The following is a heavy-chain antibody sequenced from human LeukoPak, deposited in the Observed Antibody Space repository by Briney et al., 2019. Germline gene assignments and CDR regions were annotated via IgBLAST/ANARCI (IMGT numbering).Heavy chain of an antibody. CDR1: GFTFSSYS. V-gene: IGHV3-21*01. D-gene: IGHD6-6*01. Sequence: PGGSLRLSCAASGFTFSSYSMNWVRQAPGKGLEWVSSISSSSSYIYYADSVKGRFTISRDNAKNSLYLQMNSLRAEDTAVYYCARSPYSSSPRYYYYYYMDVWGKGTTVTVSS. CDR3: ARSPYSSSPRYYYYYYMDV. CDR2: ISSSSSYI. J-gene: IGHJ6*03.